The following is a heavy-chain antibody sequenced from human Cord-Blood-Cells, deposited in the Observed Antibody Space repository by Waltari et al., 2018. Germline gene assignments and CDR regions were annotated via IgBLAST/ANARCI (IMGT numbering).Heavy chain of an antibody. D-gene: IGHD6-13*01. Sequence: QLQLQESGPGLVKPSETLSLTCTVPGGSISSSSYYWGWIRQPPGKGLEWIGSIYYSGSTYYNPSLKSRVTISVDTSKNQFSLKLSSVTAADTAVYYCARRVAAAGTTDYWGQGTLVTVSS. CDR1: GGSISSSSYY. CDR2: IYYSGST. CDR3: ARRVAAAGTTDY. J-gene: IGHJ4*02. V-gene: IGHV4-39*01.